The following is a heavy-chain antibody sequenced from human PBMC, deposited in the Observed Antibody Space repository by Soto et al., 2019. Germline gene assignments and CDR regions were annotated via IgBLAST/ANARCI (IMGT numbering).Heavy chain of an antibody. J-gene: IGHJ4*02. CDR2: IYYSGST. D-gene: IGHD1-26*01. Sequence: QVQLQESGPGLVKPSETLSLTCTVSGGSISSYYWSWIRQPPGKGLEWIGYIYYSGSTNYNPSLKSRVTISVDTSKNQFSLKLSSVTAADTAVYYCARSVGATPFDYWGQGTLVTVSS. V-gene: IGHV4-59*01. CDR1: GGSISSYY. CDR3: ARSVGATPFDY.